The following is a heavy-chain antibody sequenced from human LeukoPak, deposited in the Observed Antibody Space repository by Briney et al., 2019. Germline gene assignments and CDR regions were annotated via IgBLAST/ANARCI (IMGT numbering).Heavy chain of an antibody. Sequence: ASVKVSCKVSGYTLTELSMHWVRQAPGKGLEWMGGFDPEDGETIYAQKFQGRVTMTEDTSTDTAYMELSSLRSEDTAVYYCATTNYGSGSYYPDYWGQGTQVTVSS. J-gene: IGHJ4*02. V-gene: IGHV1-24*01. CDR2: FDPEDGET. D-gene: IGHD3-10*01. CDR3: ATTNYGSGSYYPDY. CDR1: GYTLTELS.